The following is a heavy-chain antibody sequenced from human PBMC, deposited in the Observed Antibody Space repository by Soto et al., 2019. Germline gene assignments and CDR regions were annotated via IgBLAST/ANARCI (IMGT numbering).Heavy chain of an antibody. J-gene: IGHJ4*02. D-gene: IGHD6-13*01. CDR3: ERCPSLAAAGTWGFDY. CDR2: IYYSGST. Sequence: PSETLSLTCTVSGGSISSSSYYWGWIRQPPGKGLEWIGSIYYSGSTYYNPSLKSRVTISVDTSKNQFSLKLSSVTAADTAVYYCERCPSLAAAGTWGFDYWGQGTLVNVSS. CDR1: GGSISSSSYY. V-gene: IGHV4-39*01.